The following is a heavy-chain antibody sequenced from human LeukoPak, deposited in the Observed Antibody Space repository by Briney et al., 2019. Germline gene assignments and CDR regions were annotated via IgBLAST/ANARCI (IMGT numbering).Heavy chain of an antibody. CDR2: LSSSGERT. D-gene: IGHD6-13*01. V-gene: IGHV3-23*01. CDR1: GFTFSSYG. Sequence: GGSLRLSCAASGFTFSSYGMHWVRQAPGKRLEWVSALSSSGERTYYADSVMGRFTISRDISKNTLYLQMSSLRAEDTAVYYCAKETIETGYTDYWGQGTLVTVSS. J-gene: IGHJ4*02. CDR3: AKETIETGYTDY.